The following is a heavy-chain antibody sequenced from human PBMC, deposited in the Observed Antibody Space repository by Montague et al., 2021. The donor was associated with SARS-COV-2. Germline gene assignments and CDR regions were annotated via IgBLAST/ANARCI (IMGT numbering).Heavy chain of an antibody. CDR3: VRYSGWFYFDF. J-gene: IGHJ4*02. CDR2: TYYRSKWYS. CDR1: GDSVSSNSVA. V-gene: IGHV6-1*01. D-gene: IGHD6-19*01. Sequence: CAISGDSVSSNSVAWSWIRQFPSRGLEWPGRTYYRSKWYSDYAPSVRGRLTVNPDASKNEFSLELNYVTPEDTAVYYCVRYSGWFYFDFWGQGTLVTVSS.